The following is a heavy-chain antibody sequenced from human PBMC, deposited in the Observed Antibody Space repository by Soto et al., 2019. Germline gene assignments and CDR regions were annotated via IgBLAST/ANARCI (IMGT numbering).Heavy chain of an antibody. Sequence: QVQLVQSGAEVKKPGASVKVSCKASGYTFTSYGISWVRQAPGQGLEWMGWISAYNGNTNYAQKLQGRVTMATDTSTSTAYMELRGLRSDDTAVYYCARDPYRSIGGWENWFDPWGQGTLVTVSS. J-gene: IGHJ5*02. CDR2: ISAYNGNT. CDR3: ARDPYRSIGGWENWFDP. V-gene: IGHV1-18*01. D-gene: IGHD6-13*01. CDR1: GYTFTSYG.